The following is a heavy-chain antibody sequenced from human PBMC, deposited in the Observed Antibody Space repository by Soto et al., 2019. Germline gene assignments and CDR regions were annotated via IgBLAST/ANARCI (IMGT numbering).Heavy chain of an antibody. CDR1: GYTFTDYY. CDR3: ATGKEMGVYHYYYYGMDV. J-gene: IGHJ6*02. V-gene: IGHV1-2*02. Sequence: ASVKVSCKASGYTFTDYYIHWVRQAPGQGLEWMGWINPNSGGTNYAEKFQGRVTMTRDTAISTAYMELSRLRLDDTAVYYCATGKEMGVYHYYYYGMDVWGQGTTVTVSS. CDR2: INPNSGGT. D-gene: IGHD1-26*01.